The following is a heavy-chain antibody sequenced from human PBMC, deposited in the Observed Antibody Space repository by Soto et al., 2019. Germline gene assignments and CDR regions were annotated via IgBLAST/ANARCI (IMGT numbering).Heavy chain of an antibody. CDR2: IIPIFGTA. CDR3: ARAGVGWELLRPDYGMDV. Sequence: QVQLVQSGAEVQKPGSSVKVSCKASGGTFSSYAISWVRQAPGQGLEWMGGIIPIFGTANYAQKFQGRVTITADESTSTAYMELSSVRSEDTAVYYCARAGVGWELLRPDYGMDVWGQGTPVTVSS. CDR1: GGTFSSYA. D-gene: IGHD1-26*01. J-gene: IGHJ6*02. V-gene: IGHV1-69*01.